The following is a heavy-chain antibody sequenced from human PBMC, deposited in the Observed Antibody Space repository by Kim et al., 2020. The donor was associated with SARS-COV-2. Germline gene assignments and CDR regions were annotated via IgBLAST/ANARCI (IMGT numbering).Heavy chain of an antibody. Sequence: SETLSLTCTVSGGSISSGSHYWSWIRQPAGKGLEWIGRIYTSGSTNYNPSLKSRVTISVDTSKNQFSLKLSSVTAADTAVYYCARGRYDILTGYYTSWFDPWGQGTLVTVSS. CDR3: ARGRYDILTGYYTSWFDP. V-gene: IGHV4-61*02. CDR2: IYTSGST. CDR1: GGSISSGSHY. J-gene: IGHJ5*02. D-gene: IGHD3-9*01.